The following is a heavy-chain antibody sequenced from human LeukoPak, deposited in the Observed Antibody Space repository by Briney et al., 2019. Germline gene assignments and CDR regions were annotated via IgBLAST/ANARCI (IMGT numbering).Heavy chain of an antibody. J-gene: IGHJ6*03. Sequence: GGSLRRSGAASGFTFSSYAMSWVREAPGKGLEWGSAISGSGGSTYYADSIQGRFTTSRDNSKNTLYLQMNSMRAEDTAVYYCAKAHVSSWQHYYYMDVWGKGTTDTVSS. CDR2: ISGSGGST. CDR1: GFTFSSYA. D-gene: IGHD6-13*01. V-gene: IGHV3-23*01. CDR3: AKAHVSSWQHYYYMDV.